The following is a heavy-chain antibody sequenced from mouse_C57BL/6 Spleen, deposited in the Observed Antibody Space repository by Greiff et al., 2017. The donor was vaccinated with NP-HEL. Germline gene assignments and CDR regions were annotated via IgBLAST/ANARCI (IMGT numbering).Heavy chain of an antibody. J-gene: IGHJ4*01. V-gene: IGHV3-6*01. CDR2: ISYDGSN. CDR1: GYSITSGYY. CDR3: ARASYGNFHAMDY. Sequence: VQLQQSGPGLVKPSPSLSLTCSVSGYSITSGYYWNWIRQFPGNKLEWMGYISYDGSNNYNPSLKNRISITRDTSKNQFFLKLNSVTTEDTATYYCARASYGNFHAMDYWGQGTSVTVSS. D-gene: IGHD2-1*01.